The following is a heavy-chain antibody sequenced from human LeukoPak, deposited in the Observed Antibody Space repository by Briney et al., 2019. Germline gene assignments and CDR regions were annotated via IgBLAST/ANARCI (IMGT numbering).Heavy chain of an antibody. D-gene: IGHD6-13*01. J-gene: IGHJ6*04. CDR3: AREEAAAGNYYYYGMDV. V-gene: IGHV4-61*01. CDR1: GGSVSSGSYY. CDR2: IYYSGST. Sequence: PSETLSLTCTVSGGSVSSGSYYWSWIRQPPGKGLEWIGYIYYSGSTNYNPSLKSRVTISVDTSKNPFSLKLSSVTAADTAVYYCAREEAAAGNYYYYGMDVWGKGTTVTVSS.